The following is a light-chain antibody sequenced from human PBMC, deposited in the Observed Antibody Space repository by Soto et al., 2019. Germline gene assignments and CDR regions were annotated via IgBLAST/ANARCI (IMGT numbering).Light chain of an antibody. CDR1: QSVSSSY. V-gene: IGKV3-20*01. CDR3: QQYGNPPPNA. J-gene: IGKJ2*01. CDR2: GAS. Sequence: EIVLTQSPGTLSLSPGERATLSCRASQSVSSSYLAWYQQKPGQAPRVLIYGASSRATGIPDRFSGSGSGPDFTLTISGLEPEDFAVYFCQQYGNPPPNAFGQGTKVEIK.